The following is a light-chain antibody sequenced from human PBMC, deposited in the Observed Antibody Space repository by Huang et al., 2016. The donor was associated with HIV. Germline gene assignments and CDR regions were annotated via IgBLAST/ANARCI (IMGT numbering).Light chain of an antibody. V-gene: IGKV3D-15*01. CDR1: QNIRTN. J-gene: IGKJ4*01. CDR2: AAS. CDR3: QQYDIWPPLT. Sequence: EIVMTQSPAPLSVSSGQRATLSCRASQNIRTNLAWYQQKLGQAPRRLVYAASSRATGVPAMLSGSGCGTEFTLTISSLQSDDFAVYYCQQYDIWPPLTFGGGTKVEIK.